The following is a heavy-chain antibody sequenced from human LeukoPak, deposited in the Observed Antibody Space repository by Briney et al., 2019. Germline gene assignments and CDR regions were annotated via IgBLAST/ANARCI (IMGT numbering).Heavy chain of an antibody. Sequence: PGGSLRLSCAASGFIFTNTWMSWVRQAPGKGLEWVGRIKSKTDGGTIEYAAPVKGRFTISRDDSKNTLYLQMNSLKTEDTAVYYCITDDTYWGQGTLVTVSS. V-gene: IGHV3-15*01. CDR1: GFIFTNTW. J-gene: IGHJ4*02. CDR3: ITDDTY. CDR2: IKSKTDGGTI.